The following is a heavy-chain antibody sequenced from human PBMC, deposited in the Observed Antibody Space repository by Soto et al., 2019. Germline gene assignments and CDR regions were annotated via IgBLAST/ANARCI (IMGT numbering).Heavy chain of an antibody. D-gene: IGHD4-17*01. CDR3: AAALHDYGDYVGFYFDY. Sequence: QMQLVQSGPEVKKPGTSVKVSCKASGFNFTSSAVQWVRQARGQRLELIGWIVVGSGNTNYAQKFQERVTITRDMSTSTAYMEHSSLRSEDTAVYYCAAALHDYGDYVGFYFDYWGQGTLVTVSS. J-gene: IGHJ4*02. CDR1: GFNFTSSA. CDR2: IVVGSGNT. V-gene: IGHV1-58*01.